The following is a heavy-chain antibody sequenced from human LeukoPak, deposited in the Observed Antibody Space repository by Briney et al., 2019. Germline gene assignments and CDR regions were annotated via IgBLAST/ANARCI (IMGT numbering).Heavy chain of an antibody. D-gene: IGHD6-19*01. Sequence: GASVKVSCKASGYTFTGYYMQWLRQAPGQGLEWMGRINPNSGGTNYAQKFQGRVTMTRDTSISTAYMELSRLRSDDTAVYYCARDSSGWYFDWGQGTLVTVSS. V-gene: IGHV1-2*06. J-gene: IGHJ4*02. CDR3: ARDSSGWYFD. CDR2: INPNSGGT. CDR1: GYTFTGYY.